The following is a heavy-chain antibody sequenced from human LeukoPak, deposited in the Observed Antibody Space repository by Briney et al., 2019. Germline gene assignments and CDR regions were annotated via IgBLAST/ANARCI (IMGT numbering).Heavy chain of an antibody. CDR1: GFTFSSYA. J-gene: IGHJ4*02. Sequence: GGSLRLSCAASGFTFSSYAMHWVRQAPGKGLEWVAVISYDGSNKYYADFVKGRFTISRDNSKNTLYLQMNSLRAEDTAVYYCARDASGWILRYYFDYWGQGTLVTVSS. CDR3: ARDASGWILRYYFDY. D-gene: IGHD6-19*01. CDR2: ISYDGSNK. V-gene: IGHV3-30-3*01.